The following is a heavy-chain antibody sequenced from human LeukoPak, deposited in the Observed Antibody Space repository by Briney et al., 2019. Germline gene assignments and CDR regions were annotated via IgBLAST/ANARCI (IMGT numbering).Heavy chain of an antibody. J-gene: IGHJ4*02. Sequence: PSETLSLTCTVSGYSISSGYFWGWIRQPPGKGLEWIGSIYHSGSTSYNPSLKSRVTMSVDTSKNQFSLKLSSVTAADTAVYYCARGGYSYGFDYWGQGTLVTVSS. CDR1: GYSISSGYF. D-gene: IGHD5-18*01. CDR2: IYHSGST. CDR3: ARGGYSYGFDY. V-gene: IGHV4-38-2*02.